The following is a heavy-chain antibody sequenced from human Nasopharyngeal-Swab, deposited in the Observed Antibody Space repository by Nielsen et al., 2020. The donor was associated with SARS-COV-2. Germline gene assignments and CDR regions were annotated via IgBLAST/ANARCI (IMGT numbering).Heavy chain of an antibody. J-gene: IGHJ4*02. CDR1: GGSISSYY. CDR3: ARRETIVGSFDY. D-gene: IGHD1-26*01. Sequence: SETLSLTCTVSGGSISSYYWTWIRQSPGKGLEWIGYIYYSGSTDYNPSLKGPVTISVDTSKNQFSLKLNSVTAADTAVYYCARRETIVGSFDYWGQGTLVTVSS. V-gene: IGHV4-59*08. CDR2: IYYSGST.